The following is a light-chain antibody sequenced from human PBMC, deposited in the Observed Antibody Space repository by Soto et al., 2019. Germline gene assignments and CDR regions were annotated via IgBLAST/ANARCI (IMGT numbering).Light chain of an antibody. V-gene: IGKV3-11*01. Sequence: EIVLTQSTATLSLSPGERATLSCRASQSVSSYLAWYQQKPGQAPRLLIYDASNRATGIPARFSGTGSGTNFPLTISSLEPEDFAVYYCQQRSNWPPWTVGQGTKVEIK. J-gene: IGKJ1*01. CDR1: QSVSSY. CDR2: DAS. CDR3: QQRSNWPPWT.